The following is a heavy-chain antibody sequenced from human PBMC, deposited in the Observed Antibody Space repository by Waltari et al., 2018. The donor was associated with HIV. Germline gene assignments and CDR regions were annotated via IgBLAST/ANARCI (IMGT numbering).Heavy chain of an antibody. J-gene: IGHJ4*02. Sequence: QVQLVESGGGVVQPGRSLRLSCATSGFTLSSYGMHWVRQAPGKGLEWVTGRWYDGSKKYYADSVKGRFTISRDNSKNTLYLQMNSLSSEDTAVYYCARKYSSSWGAPFDYWGQGTRVTVSS. CDR2: RWYDGSKK. CDR3: ARKYSSSWGAPFDY. V-gene: IGHV3-33*01. D-gene: IGHD6-13*01. CDR1: GFTLSSYG.